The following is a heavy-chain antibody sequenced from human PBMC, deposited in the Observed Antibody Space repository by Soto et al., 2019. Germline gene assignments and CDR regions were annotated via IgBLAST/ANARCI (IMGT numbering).Heavy chain of an antibody. CDR3: ARYGDFAGMDV. CDR1: GGSISSSSYY. Sequence: QLQLQESGPGLVKPSETLSLTCTVSGGSISSSSYYWGWIRQPPGKGLEWIGSIYYSGSTYYNPSLKSRVTISVDTSKNQFSLKLSSVTAADTAVYYCARYGDFAGMDVWGQGTTVTVSS. V-gene: IGHV4-39*01. D-gene: IGHD4-17*01. CDR2: IYYSGST. J-gene: IGHJ6*02.